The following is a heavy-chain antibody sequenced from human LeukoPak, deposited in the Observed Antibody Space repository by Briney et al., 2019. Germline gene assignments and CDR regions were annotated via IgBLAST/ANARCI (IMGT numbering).Heavy chain of an antibody. D-gene: IGHD4-23*01. J-gene: IGHJ5*02. Sequence: SETLSLTCTDSGGSISSYYWSWIRQPPGKGLEWIGYIYYSGSTNYNPSLKSRVTISVDTSKNQFSLKLSSVTAADTAVYYCARHDYGGNSIGNRFDPWGQGTLVTVSS. CDR1: GGSISSYY. V-gene: IGHV4-59*08. CDR3: ARHDYGGNSIGNRFDP. CDR2: IYYSGST.